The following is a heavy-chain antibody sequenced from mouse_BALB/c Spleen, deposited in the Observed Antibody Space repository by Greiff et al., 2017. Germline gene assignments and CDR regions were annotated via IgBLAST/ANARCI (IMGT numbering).Heavy chain of an antibody. CDR1: GYTFTSYD. CDR3: ARASTMITTSWFAY. CDR2: IYPGDGST. V-gene: IGHV1S56*01. D-gene: IGHD2-4*01. J-gene: IGHJ3*01. Sequence: QVHVKQSGPELVKPGALVKISCKASGYTFTSYDINWVKQRPGQGLEWIGWIYPGDGSTKYNEKFKGKATLTADKSSSTAYMQLSSLTSENSAVYFCARASTMITTSWFAYWGQGTLVTVSA.